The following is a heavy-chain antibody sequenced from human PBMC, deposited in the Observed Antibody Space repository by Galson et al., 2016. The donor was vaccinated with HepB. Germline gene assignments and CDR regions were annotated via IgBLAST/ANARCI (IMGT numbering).Heavy chain of an antibody. Sequence: SLRLSCAASGFTFSSYAMYWVRQAPGKGLEWVAVISYAGSNKYYADSAKGRFTISRDNSKNTLFLQMNSLRAVDTAVYYCAKEPAPVGSYGVYYYYGMDVWGQGTTVTVSS. CDR1: GFTFSSYA. D-gene: IGHD1-26*01. CDR2: ISYAGSNK. J-gene: IGHJ6*02. CDR3: AKEPAPVGSYGVYYYYGMDV. V-gene: IGHV3-30*18.